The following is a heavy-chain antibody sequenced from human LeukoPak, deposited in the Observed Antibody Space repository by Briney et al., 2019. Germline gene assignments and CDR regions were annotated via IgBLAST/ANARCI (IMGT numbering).Heavy chain of an antibody. CDR3: ARGRDDWFDP. CDR2: ISANNDDT. Sequence: ASVKVSCKASGYTFINFRISWVRQAPGQGLEWMGWISANNDDTNYAQKVQGRVTMTTDTSTNTVYMELRSLRSDDTAVYYCARGRDDWFDPWGQGTLVTVSS. D-gene: IGHD5-24*01. J-gene: IGHJ5*02. V-gene: IGHV1-18*01. CDR1: GYTFINFR.